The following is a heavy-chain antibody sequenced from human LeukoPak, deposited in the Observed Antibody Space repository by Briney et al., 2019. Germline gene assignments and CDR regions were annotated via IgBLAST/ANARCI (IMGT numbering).Heavy chain of an antibody. V-gene: IGHV3-21*01. J-gene: IGHJ4*02. D-gene: IGHD3-3*01. Sequence: GGSLRLSCAASGFTFSSYSMNWVRQAPGKGLEWVSSISSRNTYIYYADSVKGRFTISRDNDKNSLYLQMSSLRAEDTAVYYCARELSGDLDYWGQGTLVTVSS. CDR1: GFTFSSYS. CDR3: ARELSGDLDY. CDR2: ISSRNTYI.